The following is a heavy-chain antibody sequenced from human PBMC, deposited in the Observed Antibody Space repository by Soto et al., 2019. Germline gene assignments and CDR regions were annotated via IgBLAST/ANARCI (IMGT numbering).Heavy chain of an antibody. V-gene: IGHV3-11*01. CDR1: GFTFSDYY. CDR3: ATTTWYRFID. D-gene: IGHD1-1*01. Sequence: QVQLVESGGGLVEPGGSLRLSCAASGFTFSDYYMGWIRQAPGRGLEWVSDISTSGGDIFYADSVRGRFTTSRDNAKNLLFLQMNSLRAEDTAVYSCATTTWYRFIDWGQGTLVTVSS. CDR2: ISTSGGDI. J-gene: IGHJ4*02.